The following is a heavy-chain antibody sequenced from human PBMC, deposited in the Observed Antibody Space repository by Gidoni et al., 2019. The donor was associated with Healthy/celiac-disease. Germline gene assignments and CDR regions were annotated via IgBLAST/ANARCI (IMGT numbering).Heavy chain of an antibody. CDR3: ARPSEVVTPRLYYYYYGMDV. CDR1: GGTFSSYA. D-gene: IGHD2-15*01. V-gene: IGHV1-69*01. J-gene: IGHJ6*02. CDR2: IIPIFGTA. Sequence: QVQLVQSGAEVKKPGSSVKVSCKASGGTFSSYAISWVRQAPGQGLEWMGGIIPIFGTANYAQKFQGRVTITADESTSTAYMELSSLRSEDTAVYYCARPSEVVTPRLYYYYYGMDVWGQGTTVTVSS.